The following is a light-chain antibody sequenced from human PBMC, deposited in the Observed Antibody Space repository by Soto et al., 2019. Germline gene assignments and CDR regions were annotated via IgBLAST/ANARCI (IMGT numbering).Light chain of an antibody. Sequence: QPVLTPPPSVSGAPGQTITMSCTGSGSNVGASYDVHWYQVLPGAGPRLLIYKNNNRPSGVPDRFSGSKSGTSASLAITGLRAEDEADYYCQSYDNILSGPLFGGGTKLTVL. CDR2: KNN. CDR1: GSNVGASYD. CDR3: QSYDNILSGPL. J-gene: IGLJ3*02. V-gene: IGLV1-40*01.